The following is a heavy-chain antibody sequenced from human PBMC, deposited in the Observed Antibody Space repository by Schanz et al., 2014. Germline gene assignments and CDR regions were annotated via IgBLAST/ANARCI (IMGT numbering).Heavy chain of an antibody. CDR3: AKDASHDSYDYYFDY. Sequence: EVQLLDSGGGLVQPGGSLRLSCAASGFTFSTYAMSWVRQAPGKGLEWVSAMSGIGGSTYYADSVKGRFTISRDNSKNTLYLPMISLRAEDTDVYYCAKDASHDSYDYYFDYWGQGTLVTVSS. CDR1: GFTFSTYA. CDR2: MSGIGGST. V-gene: IGHV3-23*01. D-gene: IGHD5-18*01. J-gene: IGHJ4*02.